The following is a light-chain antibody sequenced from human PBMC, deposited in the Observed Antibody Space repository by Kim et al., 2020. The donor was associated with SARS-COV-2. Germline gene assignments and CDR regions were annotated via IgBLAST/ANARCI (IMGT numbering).Light chain of an antibody. CDR3: QQLNTYPWT. V-gene: IGKV1-9*01. J-gene: IGKJ1*01. CDR1: QGINTK. Sequence: ASVGDRVTITRRASQGINTKLAWYQQTPGKAPKFLIYAASALQGGVPSRFSGSGSGTDFTPTISSLQPEDFATYYCQQLNTYPWTFGQGTKVDIK. CDR2: AAS.